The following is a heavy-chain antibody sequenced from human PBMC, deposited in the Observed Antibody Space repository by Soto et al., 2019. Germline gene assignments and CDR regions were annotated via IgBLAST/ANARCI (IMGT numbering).Heavy chain of an antibody. CDR3: ARVYTGCVRPYYGMDG. CDR2: MNPNSGNT. V-gene: IGHV1-8*01. CDR1: GYTFGHFY. J-gene: IGHJ6*04. D-gene: IGHD3-16*01. Sequence: ASVKVSCKASGYTFGHFYITWVRQAPGQGLEWMGWMNPNSGNTGYAQKFQGRVTMTRNTSISTAYMELSSLRSEDTAVSYCARVYTGCVRPYYGMDGWGKGTTGTVSS.